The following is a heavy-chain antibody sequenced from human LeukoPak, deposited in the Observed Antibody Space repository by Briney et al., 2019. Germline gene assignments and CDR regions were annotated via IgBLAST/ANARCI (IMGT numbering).Heavy chain of an antibody. V-gene: IGHV4-4*07. CDR3: ASRSSIWSGYQDTLYYFDS. Sequence: SETLSLTCTVSGGSISSYYWSWIRQPAGKGLEWIGRIYTSGSTNYNPSLKSRVTMSVDTSKNQFSLKLSSVTAADTAVYYCASRSSIWSGYQDTLYYFDSWGQGTLVTVSS. D-gene: IGHD3-3*01. CDR2: IYTSGST. CDR1: GGSISSYY. J-gene: IGHJ4*02.